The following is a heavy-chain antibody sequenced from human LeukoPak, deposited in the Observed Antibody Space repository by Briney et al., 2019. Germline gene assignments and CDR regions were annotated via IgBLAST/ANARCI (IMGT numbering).Heavy chain of an antibody. V-gene: IGHV1-18*01. D-gene: IGHD3-22*01. CDR1: GYTFTSYG. J-gene: IGHJ3*02. CDR3: ARDKYYYDSSGYLLRDAFDI. CDR2: ISAYNGNT. Sequence: ASVKVSCKASGYTFTSYGISWVRQAPGQGLEWMGWISAYNGNTNYAQKLQGRFTITTDTTTSTAYMQLRSLRSDDTAVYYCARDKYYYDSSGYLLRDAFDIWGQGTMVTVSS.